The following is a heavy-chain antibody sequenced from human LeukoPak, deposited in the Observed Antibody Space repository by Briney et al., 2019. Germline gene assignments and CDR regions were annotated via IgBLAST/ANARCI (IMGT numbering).Heavy chain of an antibody. J-gene: IGHJ4*02. Sequence: ASVKVSCKASGYTFTSYYMHWVRQTPGQGLEWMGIINPSGGSTSYAQKFPGRVTITRHTSTSTVYIELTSLRSQDTAVSYCARQYYYDSSGPYYFDSSGQGTLVTASS. CDR1: GYTFTSYY. V-gene: IGHV1-46*01. CDR2: INPSGGST. D-gene: IGHD3-22*01. CDR3: ARQYYYDSSGPYYFDS.